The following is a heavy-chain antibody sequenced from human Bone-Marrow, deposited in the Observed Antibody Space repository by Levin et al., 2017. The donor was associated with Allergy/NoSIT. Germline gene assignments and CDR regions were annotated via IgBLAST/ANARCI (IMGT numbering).Heavy chain of an antibody. CDR1: GFTFSDSW. CDR3: VRGGGYYGSW. Sequence: GGSLRLSCAASGFTFSDSWMNWVRQVPGKGLEWVAHIKQDGREKYYVDSVKGRFTISRDNAKNSLYLQMNRLRAEDTAVYYCVRGGGYYGSWWGQGALVTVSS. CDR2: IKQDGREK. V-gene: IGHV3-7*01. J-gene: IGHJ4*02. D-gene: IGHD3-10*01.